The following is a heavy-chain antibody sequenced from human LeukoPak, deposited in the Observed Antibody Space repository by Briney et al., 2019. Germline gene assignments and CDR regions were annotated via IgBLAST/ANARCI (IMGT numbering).Heavy chain of an antibody. CDR3: ALGAVAGAFDY. J-gene: IGHJ4*02. D-gene: IGHD6-19*01. CDR2: IDYSGST. Sequence: SETLSLTCTVPGGSISSYYWSWIRQPPGKGLEWIGYIDYSGSTNYNPSLKGRVTISIDTSKNQFSLKLSSVTAADTAVYYCALGAVAGAFDYWGQGTLVTVSS. V-gene: IGHV4-59*01. CDR1: GGSISSYY.